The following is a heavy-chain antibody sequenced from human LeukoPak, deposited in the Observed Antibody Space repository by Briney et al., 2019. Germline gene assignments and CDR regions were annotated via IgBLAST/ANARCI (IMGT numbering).Heavy chain of an antibody. V-gene: IGHV3-48*01. CDR3: AREKADNDLDY. Sequence: GGSLRLSCAVSGFTFSSYKMNWVRQAPGKGLEWVSAISGDSSTIYNADSVKGRFIISRDHAKNSLFLQMNSLRAEDTAVYYCAREKADNDLDYWGQGTLVTVSS. CDR1: GFTFSSYK. CDR2: ISGDSSTI. J-gene: IGHJ4*02. D-gene: IGHD3-3*01.